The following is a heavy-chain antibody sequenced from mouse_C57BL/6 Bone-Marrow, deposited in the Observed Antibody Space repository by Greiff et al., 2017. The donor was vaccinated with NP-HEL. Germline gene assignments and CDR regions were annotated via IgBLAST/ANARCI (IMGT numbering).Heavy chain of an antibody. CDR1: GYTFTDYY. CDR2: INPYNGGT. V-gene: IGHV1-19*01. D-gene: IGHD1-1*01. CDR3: AREKAYGSSYVTWFAY. Sequence: VQLQQSGPVLVKPGASVKMSCKASGYTFTDYYMNWVKQSHGKSLEWIGVINPYNGGTSYNQKFKGKATLTVDKSSSTAYLELNSLTSEDSAVYYCAREKAYGSSYVTWFAYGGQGTLVTVSA. J-gene: IGHJ3*01.